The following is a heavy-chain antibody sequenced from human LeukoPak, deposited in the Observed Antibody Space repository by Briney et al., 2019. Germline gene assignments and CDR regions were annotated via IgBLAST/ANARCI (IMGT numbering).Heavy chain of an antibody. CDR2: IYYRGST. Sequence: PSETLSLTCTVSGGSISSSPYYWGWIRQPPGKGPEWIGTIYYRGSTYSNPSLNSRVTISLDTSKNQFSLRLRSVTAADTALYYCARHYLSDGILSTYDPWGQRTLVTVSS. D-gene: IGHD2-2*01. CDR3: ARHYLSDGILSTYDP. V-gene: IGHV4-39*01. CDR1: GGSISSSPYY. J-gene: IGHJ5*02.